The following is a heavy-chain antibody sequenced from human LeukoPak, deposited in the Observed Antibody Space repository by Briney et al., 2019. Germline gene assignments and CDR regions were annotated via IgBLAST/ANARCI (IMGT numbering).Heavy chain of an antibody. D-gene: IGHD2-15*01. Sequence: GGCLRLSCAPSVFTFRSYSMNLVRQAPGKGLEGVSSISSSSSYIYYADSVKGRFTISRDNAKNSLYLQMNSLRAEDTAVYYCARDSHCSGGSCYWNYYSGMDVWRQGTTVTVSS. CDR2: ISSSSSYI. CDR1: VFTFRSYS. V-gene: IGHV3-21*01. CDR3: ARDSHCSGGSCYWNYYSGMDV. J-gene: IGHJ6*02.